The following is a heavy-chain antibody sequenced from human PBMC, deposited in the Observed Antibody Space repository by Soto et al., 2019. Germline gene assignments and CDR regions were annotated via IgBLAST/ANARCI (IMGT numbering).Heavy chain of an antibody. J-gene: IGHJ4*02. CDR1: GYTFTSYG. V-gene: IGHV1-18*01. CDR2: ISAYNGNT. Sequence: ASVKVSCKASGYTFTSYGISWVRQAPGQGLEWMGWISAYNGNTNYAQKLQGRVTMTTDTSTSTAYMELRSLRSDDTAVYFCARVRYSDNWHGLIDFWGLGTLVTVSS. CDR3: ARVRYSDNWHGLIDF. D-gene: IGHD4-4*01.